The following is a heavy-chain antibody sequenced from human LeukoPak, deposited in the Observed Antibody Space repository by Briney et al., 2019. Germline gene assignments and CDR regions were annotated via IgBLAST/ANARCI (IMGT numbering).Heavy chain of an antibody. CDR2: ISAYNGNT. V-gene: IGHV1-18*01. J-gene: IGHJ4*02. CDR3: AKSEWELPFDY. Sequence: APVKVSCKASGYTFTSYGISWVRQAPGQGLEWMGWISAYNGNTNYAQKLQGRVTMTTDTSTSTAYMELRSLRSDDTAVYYCAKSEWELPFDYWGQGTLVTVSS. D-gene: IGHD1-26*01. CDR1: GYTFTSYG.